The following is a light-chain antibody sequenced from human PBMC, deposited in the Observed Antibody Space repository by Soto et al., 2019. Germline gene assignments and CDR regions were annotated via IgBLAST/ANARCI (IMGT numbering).Light chain of an antibody. CDR1: QSVNTK. CDR3: LQYGGWPKT. J-gene: IGKJ1*01. CDR2: GAT. V-gene: IGKV3-15*01. Sequence: EIVMTQSPATLSVSPGERATLSCRASQSVNTKLAWYQHIPGQAPRLLIYGATTRATGIPTRFSGSESGTEFPLTTGSLQSEDFAVYYCLQYGGWPKTFGQGTKVEIK.